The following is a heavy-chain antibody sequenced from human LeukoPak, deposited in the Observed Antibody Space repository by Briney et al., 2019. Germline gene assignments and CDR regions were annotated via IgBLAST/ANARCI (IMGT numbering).Heavy chain of an antibody. J-gene: IGHJ5*02. CDR2: IYYSGST. V-gene: IGHV4-39*07. Sequence: SETLSLTCTVSGGSISSYYWGWIRQPPGKGLEWIGSIYYSGSTYYNPSLKSRVTISVDTSKNQFSLKLSSVTAADTAVYYCARDRDTTLVTLWFDPWGQGTLVTVSS. CDR3: ARDRDTTLVTLWFDP. D-gene: IGHD4-23*01. CDR1: GGSISSYY.